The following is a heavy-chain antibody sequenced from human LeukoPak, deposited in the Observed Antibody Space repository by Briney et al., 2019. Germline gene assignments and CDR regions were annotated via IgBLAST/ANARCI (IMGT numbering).Heavy chain of an antibody. Sequence: ASVKLSCKASGGTFSSYAISWVRQAPGQGLEWMGGIIPIFGTANYAQKFQGRVTITADESTSTAYMELSSLRSEDTAVYYCARDRYYRGSGSYERYYYYYGMDVWGQGTTVTVSS. V-gene: IGHV1-69*13. D-gene: IGHD3-10*01. CDR3: ARDRYYRGSGSYERYYYYYGMDV. J-gene: IGHJ6*02. CDR2: IIPIFGTA. CDR1: GGTFSSYA.